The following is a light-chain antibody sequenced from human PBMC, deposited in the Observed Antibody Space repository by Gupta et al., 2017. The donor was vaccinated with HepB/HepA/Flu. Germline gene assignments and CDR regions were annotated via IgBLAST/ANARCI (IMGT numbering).Light chain of an antibody. Sequence: SSEPTQDPAVSVALCQAVRISCRGDSLRCSSARWYQQKPEQAPVLVIYGENNRPAGIPDRFSGSRSGNAASLTVTGAQADDEADYYWDTRDSNSNRIVGGGTKLTVL. CDR2: GEN. J-gene: IGLJ2*01. V-gene: IGLV3-19*01. CDR3: DTRDSNSNRI. CDR1: SLRCSS.